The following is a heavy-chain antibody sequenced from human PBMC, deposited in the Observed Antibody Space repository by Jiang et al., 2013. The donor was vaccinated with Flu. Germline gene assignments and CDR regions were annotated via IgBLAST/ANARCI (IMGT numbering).Heavy chain of an antibody. CDR3: ARVGSYFDY. D-gene: IGHD2-15*01. J-gene: IGHJ4*02. V-gene: IGHV3-48*01. CDR2: ISSSSSTI. Sequence: YISSSSSTIYYADSVKGRSSTISRDNAKNSLYLQMNSLRAEDTAVYYCARVGSYFDYWGQGTLVTVSS.